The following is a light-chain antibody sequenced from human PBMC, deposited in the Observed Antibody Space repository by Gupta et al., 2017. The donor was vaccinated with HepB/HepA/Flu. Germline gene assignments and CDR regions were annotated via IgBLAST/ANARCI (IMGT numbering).Light chain of an antibody. CDR3: QQYYSTPRT. CDR1: QSVLYSSNNKNY. J-gene: IGKJ2*01. CDR2: WAS. Sequence: DIVMTQQPDSLGVSLGERATINFKSSQSVLYSSNNKNYLAWYQQKPGQPPKLLIYWASTRESGVPDRFSGSGSGTDFTLTISSLQAEDVAVYYCQQYYSTPRTFGQGTKLEIK. V-gene: IGKV4-1*01.